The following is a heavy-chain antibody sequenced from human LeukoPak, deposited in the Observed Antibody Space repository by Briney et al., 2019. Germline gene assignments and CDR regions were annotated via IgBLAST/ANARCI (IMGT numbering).Heavy chain of an antibody. V-gene: IGHV1-46*01. D-gene: IGHD3-10*01. CDR3: ARDRHPMVRGVIITGDWFGP. CDR1: GYTFTSYY. CDR2: INPTGGST. Sequence: GASVKVSCKASGYTFTSYYMHWVRQAPGQGLEWMGLINPTGGSTGYAQKFQGRVTMTRDMSTSTDYMELSSLRSEDMAVYYCARDRHPMVRGVIITGDWFGPWGQGTLVTVSS. J-gene: IGHJ5*02.